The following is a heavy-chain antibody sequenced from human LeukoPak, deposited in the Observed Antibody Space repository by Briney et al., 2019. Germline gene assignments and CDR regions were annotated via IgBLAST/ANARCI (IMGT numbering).Heavy chain of an antibody. V-gene: IGHV3-49*04. CDR3: TREGTEHGFWSGLDYYYMYV. Sequence: PGGSLRLSCTASGFTFGDYAMSWVRQAPGKGLEWVGFIRSKAYGGTTEYAASVKGRFTISRDDSKSIAYLQMNSLKTDDTAMYYCTREGTEHGFWSGLDYYYMYVWGKGSKVTVSS. D-gene: IGHD3-3*01. J-gene: IGHJ6*03. CDR1: GFTFGDYA. CDR2: IRSKAYGGTT.